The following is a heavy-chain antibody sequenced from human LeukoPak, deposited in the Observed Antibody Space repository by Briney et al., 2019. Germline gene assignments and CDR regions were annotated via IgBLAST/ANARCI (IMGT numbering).Heavy chain of an antibody. V-gene: IGHV4-34*01. J-gene: IGHJ5*02. CDR1: GGSFSGYY. CDR3: ARDASVWFGESPFEAFDP. Sequence: SETLSLTCAVYGGSFSGYYWSWIRQPPGKGLEWIGEINHSGSTNYNPSLKSRVTISVDTSKNQFSLKLSSVTAADTAVYYCARDASVWFGESPFEAFDPWGQGTLVTVSS. D-gene: IGHD3-10*01. CDR2: INHSGST.